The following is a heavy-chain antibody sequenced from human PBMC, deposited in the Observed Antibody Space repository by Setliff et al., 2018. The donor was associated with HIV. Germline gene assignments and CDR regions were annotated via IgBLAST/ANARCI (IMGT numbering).Heavy chain of an antibody. V-gene: IGHV4-39*07. CDR1: GGSISSSSYY. Sequence: SETLSLTCTVSGGSISSSSYYWGWIRQPPGKGLEWIGSIYYSGSTYYNPSLKSRVTISVDKSKNQFSLKLSSVTAADTAVYYCASVSSATYYYFQQWGQGTLVTVS. CDR2: IYYSGST. J-gene: IGHJ1*01. CDR3: ASVSSATYYYFQQ. D-gene: IGHD1-26*01.